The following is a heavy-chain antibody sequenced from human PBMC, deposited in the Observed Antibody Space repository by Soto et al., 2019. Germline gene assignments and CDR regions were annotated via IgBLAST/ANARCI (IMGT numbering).Heavy chain of an antibody. J-gene: IGHJ3*02. CDR3: ARGIGYSSRNAFDI. D-gene: IGHD6-13*01. CDR1: GFTFSSYA. V-gene: IGHV3-30-3*01. CDR2: ISYDGSNK. Sequence: QVQLVESGGGVVQPGRSLRLSCAASGFTFSSYAMHWVRQAPGKGLEWVAVISYDGSNKYYADSVKGRFTISRDNSKNTLYLQMNSLRAEDTAVYYCARGIGYSSRNAFDIWGQGTMVTVSS.